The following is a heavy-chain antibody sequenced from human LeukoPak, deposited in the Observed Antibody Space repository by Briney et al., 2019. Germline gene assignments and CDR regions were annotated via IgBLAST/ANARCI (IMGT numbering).Heavy chain of an antibody. V-gene: IGHV3-49*03. CDR3: TRIPAHSSGWNLDY. J-gene: IGHJ4*02. CDR1: GFTFGDYA. D-gene: IGHD6-19*01. Sequence: PGRSLRLSCTASGFTFGDYAMSWFRQAPGKGLEWVGFIRGKAYGGTTEYAASVKGRFTISRDDSKSIAYLQMNSLKTEDTAVYYCTRIPAHSSGWNLDYWGQGTLVTVSS. CDR2: IRGKAYGGTT.